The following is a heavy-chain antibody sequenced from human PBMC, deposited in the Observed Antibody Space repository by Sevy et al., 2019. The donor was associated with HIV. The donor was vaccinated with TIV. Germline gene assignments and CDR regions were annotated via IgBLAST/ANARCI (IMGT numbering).Heavy chain of an antibody. J-gene: IGHJ3*02. D-gene: IGHD6-25*01. CDR2: ISYDGDSK. V-gene: IGHV3-30*18. CDR1: GFTFSRNG. CDR3: AKSMGGFDAFDI. Sequence: GGSLRLSCAASGFTFSRNGMHWVRQVPGKGLEWVALISYDGDSKNYADSVKGRFTISRDNSKNTVYLHMNSLRAEDTAVYYCAKSMGGFDAFDIWGQGTMVTVSS.